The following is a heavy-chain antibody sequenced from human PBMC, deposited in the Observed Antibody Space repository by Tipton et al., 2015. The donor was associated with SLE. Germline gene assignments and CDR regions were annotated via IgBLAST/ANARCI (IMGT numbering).Heavy chain of an antibody. CDR1: GFPFTNVW. J-gene: IGHJ3*02. CDR3: AREEVFLDAFDI. V-gene: IGHV3-74*03. Sequence: GSLRLSCAASGFPFTNVWMHWVRQAPGKGLVWVSEISAQGSSTTYADSVEGRFSIYRDNSKNTLYLQMNSLRAEDTAVYYCAREEVFLDAFDIWGQGTMVTVSS. CDR2: ISAQGSST. D-gene: IGHD1-14*01.